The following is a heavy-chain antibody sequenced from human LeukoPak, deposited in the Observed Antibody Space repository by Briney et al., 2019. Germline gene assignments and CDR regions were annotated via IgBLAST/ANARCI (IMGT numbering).Heavy chain of an antibody. CDR2: INHSGST. CDR1: GGSFSGYY. Sequence: PSETLSLTCAVYGGSFSGYYWSWIRQPPGKGLEWIGEINHSGSTNYNPSLKSRVTISVDTSKNQFSLKLSSVTAADTAVYYCARRGAGVDYWGQGTLVTVSS. J-gene: IGHJ4*02. V-gene: IGHV4-34*01. D-gene: IGHD3-10*01. CDR3: ARRGAGVDY.